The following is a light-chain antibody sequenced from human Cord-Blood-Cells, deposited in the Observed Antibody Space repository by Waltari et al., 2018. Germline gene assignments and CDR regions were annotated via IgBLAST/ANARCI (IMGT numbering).Light chain of an antibody. CDR1: SSDVGGYNY. J-gene: IGLJ2*01. Sequence: QSALTQPPSASGSPGQSVNISCTGTSSDVGGYNYVSWYQQHPGKAPKLVIYEVSKRPSGVPVRFCGSKSGNTASLTVSGLQAEDEADYYCSSYAGSNNVVFGGGTKLTVL. V-gene: IGLV2-8*01. CDR2: EVS. CDR3: SSYAGSNNVV.